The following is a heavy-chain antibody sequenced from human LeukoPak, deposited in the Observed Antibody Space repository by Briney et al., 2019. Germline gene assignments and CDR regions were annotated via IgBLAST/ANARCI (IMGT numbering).Heavy chain of an antibody. D-gene: IGHD3-10*01. J-gene: IGHJ4*02. CDR2: ISSSGSTI. Sequence: GGSLRLSCAASGFTFSDYYMSWIRQAPGKGLEWVSYISSSGSTIYYADSVKGRFTIPRDNAKNSLYLQMNSLRAEDTAVYYCARVTVSGYFDYWGQGTLVTVSS. CDR3: ARVTVSGYFDY. V-gene: IGHV3-11*01. CDR1: GFTFSDYY.